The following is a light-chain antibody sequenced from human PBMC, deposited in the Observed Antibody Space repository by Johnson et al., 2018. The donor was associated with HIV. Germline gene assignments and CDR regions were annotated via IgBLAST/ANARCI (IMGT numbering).Light chain of an antibody. CDR1: SSNIGKNY. CDR3: GTWDSRRSAARV. V-gene: IGLV1-51*01. Sequence: QPVLTQPPSVSAAPGQKVTISCSGSSSNIGKNYVSWYQQLPGTAPKLLIYDNNKRPSGIPDRFSGSKSGTSATLGITGLQTGDEADYYCGTWDSRRSAARVFGRGTKVTVL. CDR2: DNN. J-gene: IGLJ1*01.